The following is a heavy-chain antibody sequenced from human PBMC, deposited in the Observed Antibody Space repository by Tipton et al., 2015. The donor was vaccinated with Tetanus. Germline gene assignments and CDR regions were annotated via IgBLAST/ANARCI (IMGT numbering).Heavy chain of an antibody. CDR2: IYSHSSGSST. Sequence: SLRLSCAASGFTFSNYAMKWVRQAPGKGLEWVSVIYSHSSGSSTYYADSVKGRFTISRDDSKNTLYLQMNSLRADDTAAYYCAKGSGGYSYGSSDNWGQGTLVTVTS. CDR3: AKGSGGYSYGSSDN. V-gene: IGHV3-23*03. CDR1: GFTFSNYA. J-gene: IGHJ4*02. D-gene: IGHD5-18*01.